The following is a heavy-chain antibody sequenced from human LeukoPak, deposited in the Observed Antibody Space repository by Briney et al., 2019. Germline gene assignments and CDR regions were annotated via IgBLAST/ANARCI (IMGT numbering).Heavy chain of an antibody. CDR1: GGSIGSYY. D-gene: IGHD5-24*01. CDR3: GRADGYNQAFVFDY. V-gene: IGHV4-59*01. Sequence: TSETLSLTCTVSGGSIGSYYWSWIRQPPGKGLEWIGHIYYSGSTNYNPSLKSRVPISVDKSKKQSSLKLRYLAAADTAGYYCGRADGYNQAFVFDYWGDGTLVTAAS. J-gene: IGHJ4*01. CDR2: IYYSGST.